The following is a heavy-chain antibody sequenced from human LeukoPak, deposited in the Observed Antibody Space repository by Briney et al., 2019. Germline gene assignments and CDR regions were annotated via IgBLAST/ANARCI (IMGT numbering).Heavy chain of an antibody. V-gene: IGHV3-7*01. CDR1: GFTFSSYW. CDR3: AREGRSGWYYYYYGMDV. J-gene: IGHJ6*02. Sequence: PGGSLRLSCAASGFTFSSYWMSWVRQAPGKGLEWVANIKQDGSEKYYVDSVKGRFTISRDNAKNSLYLQMNSLRAEDTAVYYCAREGRSGWYYYYYGMDVWGQGTTVTVSS. D-gene: IGHD6-19*01. CDR2: IKQDGSEK.